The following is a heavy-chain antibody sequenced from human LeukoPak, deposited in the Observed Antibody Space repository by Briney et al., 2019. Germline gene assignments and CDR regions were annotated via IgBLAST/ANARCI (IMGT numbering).Heavy chain of an antibody. CDR1: GYSFTSYW. CDR3: ARTYYYDSSGFRLDY. Sequence: GESLKISCTGSGYSFTSYWIGWVRQMPGKGLEWMGIIYPGDSDTRYSPSFQGQVTISADKSISTAYLQWSSLKASDTAMYYCARTYYYDSSGFRLDYWGQGTLVTVSS. CDR2: IYPGDSDT. J-gene: IGHJ4*02. D-gene: IGHD3-22*01. V-gene: IGHV5-51*01.